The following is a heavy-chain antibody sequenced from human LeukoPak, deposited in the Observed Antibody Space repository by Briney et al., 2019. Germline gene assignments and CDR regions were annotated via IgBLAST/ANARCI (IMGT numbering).Heavy chain of an antibody. V-gene: IGHV4-34*01. J-gene: IGHJ4*02. CDR1: GGSFSGYY. D-gene: IGHD3-10*01. CDR3: AKVAKYYYGSETYFFFDH. Sequence: PSETLSLTCAVYGGSFSGYYWSWIRQPPGKGLEWIGEINHSGSTNYNPSLKSRVTISLDTSKNQFSLKVISVTAADTAVYYCAKVAKYYYGSETYFFFDHWGQGTLVTVSS. CDR2: INHSGST.